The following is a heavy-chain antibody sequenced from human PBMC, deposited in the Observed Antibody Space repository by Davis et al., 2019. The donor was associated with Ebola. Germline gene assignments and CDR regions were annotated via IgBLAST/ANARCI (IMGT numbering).Heavy chain of an antibody. CDR3: ASGGYSGYDGYFDD. J-gene: IGHJ4*02. V-gene: IGHV4-59*08. D-gene: IGHD5-12*01. CDR1: VGSINNYF. CDR2: IHYLGNT. Sequence: GSLSLSCTVSVGSINNYFWSWIRQPPGKGLEWIGNIHYLGNTNYNPSLKSRLTMSVDTSKNQFSLKLTSVTAADTALYYCASGGYSGYDGYFDDWGQGTLVTVSS.